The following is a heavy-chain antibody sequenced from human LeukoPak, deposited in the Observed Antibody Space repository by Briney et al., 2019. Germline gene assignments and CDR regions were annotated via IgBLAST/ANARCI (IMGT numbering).Heavy chain of an antibody. CDR2: VYYSGST. CDR1: GGSISSFY. V-gene: IGHV4-59*01. Sequence: PSETLSLTCTVSGGSISSFYWSWIRQPPGKGREWIGYVYYSGSTNYNPSLKSRVTISIDTSKNQFSLKLSSVTAADTAVYYCARDFWSGYRHYYYYMDVWGKGTTVTVSS. D-gene: IGHD3-3*01. J-gene: IGHJ6*03. CDR3: ARDFWSGYRHYYYYMDV.